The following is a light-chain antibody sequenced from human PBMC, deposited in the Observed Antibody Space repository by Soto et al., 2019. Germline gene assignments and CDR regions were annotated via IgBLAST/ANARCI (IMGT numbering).Light chain of an antibody. Sequence: EIVLTQSPGTLSLSPGERATLSCRASQSVTSSYLAWYQQKPGQAPRLLIYGASTRATGIPDRFNGSGSGTDFTLTISRLEPEDLAVYYCQKYGSSPYTFGQGTRLEIK. V-gene: IGKV3-20*01. CDR1: QSVTSSY. CDR2: GAS. J-gene: IGKJ2*01. CDR3: QKYGSSPYT.